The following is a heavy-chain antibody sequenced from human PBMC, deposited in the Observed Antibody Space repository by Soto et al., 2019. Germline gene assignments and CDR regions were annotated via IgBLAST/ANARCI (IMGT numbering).Heavy chain of an antibody. D-gene: IGHD7-27*01. J-gene: IGHJ4*02. CDR1: GYSFTSFW. CDR2: INPVDSDT. Sequence: LVESLKISCKGFGYSFTSFWIGWVRQMPGKGLEWMGIINPVDSDTRYSPSFQGQVTISVDKSITTAYLQWSSLKASDTAMYYCERGFRRPPSTPNLDYWGLGTLVTVSS. V-gene: IGHV5-51*01. CDR3: ERGFRRPPSTPNLDY.